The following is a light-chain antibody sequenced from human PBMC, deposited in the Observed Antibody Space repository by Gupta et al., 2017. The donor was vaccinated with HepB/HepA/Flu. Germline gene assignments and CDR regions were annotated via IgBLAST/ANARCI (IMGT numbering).Light chain of an antibody. J-gene: IGKJ4*01. V-gene: IGKV3-11*01. CDR2: DAA. Sequence: EIVLTQSPATLSLSPGERATFSCRASQSVSSYLAWYQQKPGQAPRRLIYDAANRATGIPARFSGSGSGTDFTLTISSLVPEDFAVYYCQQRSNGPPALTFGGGTKVEIK. CDR3: QQRSNGPPALT. CDR1: QSVSSY.